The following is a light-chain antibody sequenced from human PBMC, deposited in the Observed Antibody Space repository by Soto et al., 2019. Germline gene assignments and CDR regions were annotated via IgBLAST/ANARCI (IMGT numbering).Light chain of an antibody. J-gene: IGKJ1*01. V-gene: IGKV1-17*01. CDR1: QGISSY. Sequence: DIQLTQSPASLSASVGDRVTITCRASQGISSYLAWYQQKPGKAPKRLIYAASSLQSGVPSRFSGSGSGTEFTLTISSLQPEDFATYYCLQHNDYPWTFGQGTKVDIK. CDR3: LQHNDYPWT. CDR2: AAS.